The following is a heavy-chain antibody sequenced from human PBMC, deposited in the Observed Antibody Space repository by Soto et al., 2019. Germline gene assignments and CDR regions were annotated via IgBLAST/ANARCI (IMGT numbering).Heavy chain of an antibody. CDR1: GFMFSNHG. D-gene: IGHD1-1*01. CDR2: IWSDGNNR. Sequence: QVQLVESGGGVVQPGRSLRLSCAASGFMFSNHGMHWVRQAPGKGLEWVAVIWSDGNNRYYADSVKGRFTISRDNSKNTLYLQMNILRAEDTAVYYCVRGHNWNDEASDYWGQGTLVTVSS. V-gene: IGHV3-33*01. J-gene: IGHJ4*02. CDR3: VRGHNWNDEASDY.